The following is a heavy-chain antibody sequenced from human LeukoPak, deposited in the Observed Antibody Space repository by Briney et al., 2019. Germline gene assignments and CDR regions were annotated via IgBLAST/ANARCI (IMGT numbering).Heavy chain of an antibody. CDR2: INPSGGST. CDR3: ARELTLRFLGFDP. V-gene: IGHV1-46*01. D-gene: IGHD3-3*01. J-gene: IGHJ5*02. Sequence: ASVRVSCKASGYTFTSYYMHWVRQAPGQGLEWMGIINPSGGSTSYAQKFQGRVTMTRDMSTSTVYMELSSLRSEDTAVYYCARELTLRFLGFDPWGQGTLVTVSS. CDR1: GYTFTSYY.